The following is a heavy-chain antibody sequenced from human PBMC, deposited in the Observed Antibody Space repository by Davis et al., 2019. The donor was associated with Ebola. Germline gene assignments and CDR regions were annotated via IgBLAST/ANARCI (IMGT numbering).Heavy chain of an antibody. CDR1: GGSISSSY. Sequence: SETLSLTCTVSGGSISSSYWAWIRQPPGKGLEWIGSLYYTGSTYNNPSLTSRVTISVDMSKNQFSLQLSSVTAADTAMYHCASTGGFGDYVDYWGQGTLVTVSS. V-gene: IGHV4-39*01. CDR2: LYYTGST. CDR3: ASTGGFGDYVDY. D-gene: IGHD3-16*01. J-gene: IGHJ4*02.